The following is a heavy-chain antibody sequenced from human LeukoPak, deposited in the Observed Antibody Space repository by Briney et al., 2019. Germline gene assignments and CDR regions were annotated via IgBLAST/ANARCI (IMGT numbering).Heavy chain of an antibody. D-gene: IGHD6-6*01. Sequence: SETLSLTCAVYGGSFGGYYWSWIRQPPGKGLEWIGEINHSGSTNYNPSLKSRVTISVDTSKNQFSLKLSSVTAADTAVYYCARGGGIAARRYFDYWGQGTLVTVSS. V-gene: IGHV4-34*01. CDR3: ARGGGIAARRYFDY. CDR1: GGSFGGYY. J-gene: IGHJ4*02. CDR2: INHSGST.